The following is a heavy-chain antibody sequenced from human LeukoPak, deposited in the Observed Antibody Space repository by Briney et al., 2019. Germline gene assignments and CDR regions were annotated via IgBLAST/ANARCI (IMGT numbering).Heavy chain of an antibody. CDR1: GVPLSGYY. CDR2: INLGGSS. D-gene: IGHD4-11*01. V-gene: IGHV4-34*01. Sequence: PSETLSLTCAVHGVPLSGYYWSWIRQPPGKGLEWLGEINLGGSSNYNPSLKNRVTMSVDTSKNQFSLKVKSVTAADTAVYYCARVPVTANWFDPWGQGTLVTVSS. J-gene: IGHJ5*02. CDR3: ARVPVTANWFDP.